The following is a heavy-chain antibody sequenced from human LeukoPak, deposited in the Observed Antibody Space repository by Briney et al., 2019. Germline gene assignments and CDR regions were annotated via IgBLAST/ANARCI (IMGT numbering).Heavy chain of an antibody. CDR1: GGSISSGSYY. D-gene: IGHD6-13*01. J-gene: IGHJ5*02. Sequence: SQTLSLTCTVSGGSISSGSYYWSWIRQPAGKGLEWIGRIYTSGSTNYNPSLKSRVTISVDTSKNQFSLKLSSVTAADTAVYYCAREAFSLGIAAAGNWFEPWGQGTLVTVSS. V-gene: IGHV4-61*02. CDR2: IYTSGST. CDR3: AREAFSLGIAAAGNWFEP.